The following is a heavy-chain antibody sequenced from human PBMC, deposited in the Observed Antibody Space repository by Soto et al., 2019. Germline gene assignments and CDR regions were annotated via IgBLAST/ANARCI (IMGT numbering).Heavy chain of an antibody. Sequence: QVQLQESGPGLVKPSQTLSLTCTVSGGSISSGGYYWSWIRQHPGKGLEWIGYIYYSGSTYYNLPLPSRVTLSLDTSKNQFSLKVSSVTAADTAVYYCATPTLGGRYRPNYYGIDVWCQGPTVTVSS. CDR3: ATPTLGGRYRPNYYGIDV. J-gene: IGHJ6*02. CDR2: IYYSGST. D-gene: IGHD3-16*02. V-gene: IGHV4-31*03. CDR1: GGSISSGGYY.